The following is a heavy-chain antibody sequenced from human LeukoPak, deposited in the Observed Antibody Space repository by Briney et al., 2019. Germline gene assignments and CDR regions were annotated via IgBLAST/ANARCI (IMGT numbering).Heavy chain of an antibody. D-gene: IGHD6-13*01. J-gene: IGHJ4*02. V-gene: IGHV4-59*01. CDR2: IYYSGST. CDR1: GGSISSYY. CDR3: ARGRRQQLDFQVDY. Sequence: PSETLSLTCTVPGGSISSYYWSWIRQPPGKGLEWIGYIYYSGSTNYNPSLKSRVTISVDTSENQFSLKLSSVTAADTAVYYCARGRRQQLDFQVDYWGQGTLVTVSS.